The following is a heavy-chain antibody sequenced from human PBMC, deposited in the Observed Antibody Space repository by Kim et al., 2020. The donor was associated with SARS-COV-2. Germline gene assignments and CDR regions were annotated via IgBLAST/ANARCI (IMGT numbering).Heavy chain of an antibody. V-gene: IGHV3-21*01. CDR2: ISSSSSYI. Sequence: GGSLRLSCAASGFTFSSYSMNWVRQAPGKGLEWVSSISSSSSYIYYADSVKGRFTISRDNAKNSLYLQMNSLRAEDTAVYYCARGLTYYDSSGYYGFEVEFDYWGQGTLVTVSS. D-gene: IGHD3-22*01. CDR3: ARGLTYYDSSGYYGFEVEFDY. CDR1: GFTFSSYS. J-gene: IGHJ4*02.